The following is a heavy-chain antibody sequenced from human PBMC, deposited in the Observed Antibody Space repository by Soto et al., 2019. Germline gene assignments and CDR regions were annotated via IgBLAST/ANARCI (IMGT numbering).Heavy chain of an antibody. Sequence: EVQLVESGGGLVQPGGSLKLSCAASGFTFSGSAMHWVRQASGKGLEWVGRIRSKANSYATAYAASMTGRFTISRDDSKNTAYLQMNSLKTEDTAVYYCTRHLVPPHCSGGSCDVWGQGTLVTVSS. CDR1: GFTFSGSA. J-gene: IGHJ4*02. CDR3: TRHLVPPHCSGGSCDV. V-gene: IGHV3-73*02. D-gene: IGHD2-15*01. CDR2: IRSKANSYAT.